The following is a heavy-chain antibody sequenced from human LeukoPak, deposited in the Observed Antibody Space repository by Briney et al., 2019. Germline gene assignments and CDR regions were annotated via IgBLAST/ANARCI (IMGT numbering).Heavy chain of an antibody. J-gene: IGHJ4*02. D-gene: IGHD3-10*01. CDR1: GVSFSGFY. CDR2: SHTGGSI. CDR3: ARRRGGFGEGEFDY. V-gene: IGHV4-4*08. Sequence: PSETLSLTCTVSGVSFSGFYWNWIRQPPGKGLEWVGYSHTGGSISSNPSLNSRVAFSMDTSKNQVSLRLNSVTATDTAVYYCARRRGGFGEGEFDYWGQGIPVTVST.